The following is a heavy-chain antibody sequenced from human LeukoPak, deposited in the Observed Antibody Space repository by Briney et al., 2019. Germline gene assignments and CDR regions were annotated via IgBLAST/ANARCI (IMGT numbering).Heavy chain of an antibody. D-gene: IGHD2-2*02. J-gene: IGHJ4*02. CDR1: GLPFSRDW. V-gene: IGHV3-7*01. CDR3: ARDNGYTVCDY. Sequence: GGSLRLSCAGTGLPFSRDWMSWVRQAPGKGLEWVANIKQDGSEKYYVDSVKGRFTISRDNAKNSLYLQMNSLRAEDTAVYYCARDNGYTVCDYWGQGTLVTVSS. CDR2: IKQDGSEK.